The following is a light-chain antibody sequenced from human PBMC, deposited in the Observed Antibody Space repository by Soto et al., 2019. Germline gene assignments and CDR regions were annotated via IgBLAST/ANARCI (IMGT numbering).Light chain of an antibody. CDR1: SSDVGTYNL. V-gene: IGLV2-23*02. J-gene: IGLJ1*01. CDR2: EVS. CDR3: CSYASSRTYV. Sequence: QSVLTQPASVSGSPGQSITISCTGTSSDVGTYNLVSWYQQHPGKAPKVMIYEVSKRPSGVSNRFSGSKSGNTASPTISGLQTEDEADYYCCSYASSRTYVFVTGPRSPS.